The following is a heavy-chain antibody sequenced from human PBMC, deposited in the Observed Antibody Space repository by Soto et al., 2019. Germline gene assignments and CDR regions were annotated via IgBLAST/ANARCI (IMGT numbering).Heavy chain of an antibody. CDR2: IYPDDSDP. CDR3: ARHGGYGDYWYSDR. CDR1: GYIFSSYW. D-gene: IGHD4-17*01. V-gene: IGHV5-51*01. Sequence: EVQLVQSGAEVKKPGQSLKISCKGSGYIFSSYWIAWVRQMPGKGLEWMGIIYPDDSDPRYSPSFKGQVTISADRSISTAYLEWSSLKASDTVMYYCARHGGYGDYWYSDRWGRGTLVTVSS. J-gene: IGHJ2*01.